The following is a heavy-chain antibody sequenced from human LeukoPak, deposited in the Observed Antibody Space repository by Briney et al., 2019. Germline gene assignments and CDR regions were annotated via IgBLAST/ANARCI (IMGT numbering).Heavy chain of an antibody. CDR3: ARHSSGGYIAGDAFDI. D-gene: IGHD5-12*01. Sequence: PSETLSLTCTVSGGSISSSSYYWGWIRQPPGKGLEWIGSIYYSGSTYYNPSLKSRVTISVDTSKNQFSLKLSSVTAADTAVYYCARHSSGGYIAGDAFDIWGQGTMVTVSS. CDR2: IYYSGST. J-gene: IGHJ3*02. CDR1: GGSISSSSYY. V-gene: IGHV4-39*01.